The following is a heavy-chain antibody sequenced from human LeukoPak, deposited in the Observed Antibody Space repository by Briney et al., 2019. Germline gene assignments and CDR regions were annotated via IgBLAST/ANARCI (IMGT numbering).Heavy chain of an antibody. Sequence: ASVKVSCKASGYIFTEHFIHWVRQAPGQGLQYMGWIHPASANTVYAQMFHGRVTLTRDTPATTTYMELSGLRSDDTAVYYCARDLRPANLWGQGTLVTVSS. V-gene: IGHV1-2*02. CDR2: IHPASANT. D-gene: IGHD1-7*01. CDR1: GYIFTEHF. CDR3: ARDLRPANL. J-gene: IGHJ4*02.